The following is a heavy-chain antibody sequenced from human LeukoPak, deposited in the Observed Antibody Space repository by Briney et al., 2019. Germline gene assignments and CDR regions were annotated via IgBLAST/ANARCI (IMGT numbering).Heavy chain of an antibody. D-gene: IGHD3-10*01. CDR1: GFTFSDYI. CDR2: IRSSGLYT. CDR3: ARASSIDY. Sequence: PGGSLRLSCAASGFTFSDYIMNWVRQAPGKGLEWVSFIRSSGLYTYYADSVKGRFTISRDNAKNSLYLQMNSLTAEDTAVYYCARASSIDYWGQGTLVTVSS. J-gene: IGHJ4*02. V-gene: IGHV3-21*01.